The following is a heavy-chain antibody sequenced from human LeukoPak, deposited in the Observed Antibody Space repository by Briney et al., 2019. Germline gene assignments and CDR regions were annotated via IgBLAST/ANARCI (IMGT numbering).Heavy chain of an antibody. CDR1: GYTFTGYY. D-gene: IGHD3-10*01. CDR2: INPNSGGT. Sequence: ASVKVSCTASGYTFTGYYMHWVRQTPGQGLEWMGWINPNSGGTNYAQKFRGRVTMTRDTSTSTVYMELSSLRSEDTAVYYWARDPERGIDYWGQGTLVTVSS. J-gene: IGHJ4*02. V-gene: IGHV1-2*02. CDR3: ARDPERGIDY.